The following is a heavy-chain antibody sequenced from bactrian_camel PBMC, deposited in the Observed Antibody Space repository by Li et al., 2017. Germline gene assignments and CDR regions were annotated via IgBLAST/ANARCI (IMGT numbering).Heavy chain of an antibody. CDR3: AAVRYGGSWYPLRRARSADFGY. CDR1: GSTDIVSC. V-gene: IGHV3S40*01. J-gene: IGHJ6*01. CDR2: IDNHRDTT. Sequence: VQLVESGGDSVQAGGALNLSCAASGSTDIVSCMAWFRQAEGKERELVASIDNHRDTTYYADSVRGRFTISQNDAKDTVYLQMDSLKPEDTAMYYCAAVRYGGSWYPLRRARSADFGYWGQGTQVTVS. D-gene: IGHD6*01.